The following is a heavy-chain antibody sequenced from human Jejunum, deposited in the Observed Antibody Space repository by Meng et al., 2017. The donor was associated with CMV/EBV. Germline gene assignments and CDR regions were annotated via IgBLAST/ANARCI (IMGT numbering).Heavy chain of an antibody. D-gene: IGHD3-22*01. V-gene: IGHV1-18*01. J-gene: IGHJ5*02. Sequence: KTSGYSFINYGISWVRQAPGQGLEWMGWINVYKGNTNYAQKFQGRVIMTADTSTSTSYMELRSVRSDDTAIYFCARDQSGWGYFDAWGQGALVTVS. CDR3: ARDQSGWGYFDA. CDR2: INVYKGNT. CDR1: GYSFINYG.